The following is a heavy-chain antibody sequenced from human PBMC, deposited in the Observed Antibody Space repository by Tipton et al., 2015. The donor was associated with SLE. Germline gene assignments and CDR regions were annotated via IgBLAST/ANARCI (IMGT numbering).Heavy chain of an antibody. CDR2: INHSGST. CDR1: GASVSNYY. D-gene: IGHD1-26*01. V-gene: IGHV4-34*01. CDR3: ARRTLRVGHDY. Sequence: TLSLTCTVSGASVSNYYWRWIRQPPGKGLEWIGEINHSGSTNYNPSLMSRVSISVDTSKNQFSLKVISVTAADTGVYYCARRTLRVGHDYWGQGTLVTVSS. J-gene: IGHJ4*02.